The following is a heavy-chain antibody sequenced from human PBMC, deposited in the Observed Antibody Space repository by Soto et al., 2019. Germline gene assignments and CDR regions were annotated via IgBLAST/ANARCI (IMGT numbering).Heavy chain of an antibody. V-gene: IGHV3-74*01. CDR3: ARVQWTYYYYGMDV. Sequence: YGMRRVSKKQGKGLVWVSRINSDGSSTSYADSVKGRFTISRDNAKNTLYLQMNSLRAEDTAVYYCARVQWTYYYYGMDVWGQATSVTVYS. J-gene: IGHJ6*02. CDR2: INSDGSST. D-gene: IGHD4-4*01. CDR1: YG.